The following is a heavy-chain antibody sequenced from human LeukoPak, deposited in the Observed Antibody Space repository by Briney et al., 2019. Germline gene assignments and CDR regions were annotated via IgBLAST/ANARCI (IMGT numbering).Heavy chain of an antibody. D-gene: IGHD6-13*01. CDR2: TYYSGST. V-gene: IGHV4-31*03. CDR1: GGSISSGGYY. CDR3: AREKEKQQLVPARTFYYMDV. Sequence: PSETLSLTCTVSGGSISSGGYYWTWIRQHPGKGLEWIGYTYYSGSTNYNPSLKSRVTISVDTSKNQFSLKLRSVTAADTAMYYCAREKEKQQLVPARTFYYMDVWGKGTTVTVSS. J-gene: IGHJ6*03.